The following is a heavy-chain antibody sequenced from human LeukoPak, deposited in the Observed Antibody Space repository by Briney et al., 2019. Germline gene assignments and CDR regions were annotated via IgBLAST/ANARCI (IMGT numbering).Heavy chain of an antibody. D-gene: IGHD4-17*01. J-gene: IGHJ4*02. CDR1: GFTFSSYG. CDR3: AKGGDHLGLFDY. V-gene: IGHV3-30*18. Sequence: GGSLRLSCAASGFTFSSYGMHWVRQAPGKGLEWVAVISYDGSNKYYADSVKGRFTISRDNSKNTLYLQMNSLRAEDTAVYYCAKGGDHLGLFDYWGQGTLVTVSS. CDR2: ISYDGSNK.